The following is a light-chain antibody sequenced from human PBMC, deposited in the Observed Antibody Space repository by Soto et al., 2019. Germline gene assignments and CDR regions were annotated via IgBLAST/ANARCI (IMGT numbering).Light chain of an antibody. CDR2: GAS. CDR1: QSVSSN. V-gene: IGKV3-15*01. CDR3: QQYNNWPPL. Sequence: EIVMTRSPATLSVSPGERATLSCRASQSVSSNLAWYQQKPGQAPRLLIYGASTRATGIPARFSGSGSGTEFTLTISSLQSEDFAVYYCQQYNNWPPLFGQGTKVDIK. J-gene: IGKJ1*01.